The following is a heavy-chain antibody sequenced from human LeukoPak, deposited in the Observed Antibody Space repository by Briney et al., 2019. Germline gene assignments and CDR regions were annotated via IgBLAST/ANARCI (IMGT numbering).Heavy chain of an antibody. CDR3: ARDYCSSISCRLDY. V-gene: IGHV3-23*01. Sequence: PGGSLRLSCAASGFTFSSYAMSWVRQAPGKGLEWVSAISGSGGSTYYADSVKGRFTISRDNSKNSLYLQMNSLRAEDTAVYYCARDYCSSISCRLDYWGQGTLVTVSS. J-gene: IGHJ4*02. CDR2: ISGSGGST. D-gene: IGHD2-2*01. CDR1: GFTFSSYA.